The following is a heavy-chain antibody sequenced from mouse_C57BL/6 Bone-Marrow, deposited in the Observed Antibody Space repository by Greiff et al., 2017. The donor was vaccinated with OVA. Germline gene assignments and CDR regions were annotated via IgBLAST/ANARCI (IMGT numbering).Heavy chain of an antibody. D-gene: IGHD1-1*01. CDR3: ETHYGSGYEGY. V-gene: IGHV1-82*01. Sequence: VQRVESGPELVKPGASVKLSCKASGYAFSSSWLNWVKQRPGKGLEWIGRIYPGDGDTNYNGKFKGKATLTADKSSSTAYMQLSSLTSEDSAVYFCETHYGSGYEGYWGQGTTLTVSS. J-gene: IGHJ2*01. CDR1: GYAFSSSW. CDR2: IYPGDGDT.